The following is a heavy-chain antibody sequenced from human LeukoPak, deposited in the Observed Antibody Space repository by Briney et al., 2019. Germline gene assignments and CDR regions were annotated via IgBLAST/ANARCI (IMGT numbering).Heavy chain of an antibody. CDR2: IGSSSSYI. Sequence: GGSLRLSCAASGFTFSSYSMNWVRQAPGKGLEWVSSIGSSSSYIYYEDSVKGRFTISRDNAKNSLYLQMNSLRAEDTAVYYCARDSYYDSSGYYSPMGWFDPWGQGTLVTVSS. J-gene: IGHJ5*02. CDR1: GFTFSSYS. V-gene: IGHV3-21*01. D-gene: IGHD3-22*01. CDR3: ARDSYYDSSGYYSPMGWFDP.